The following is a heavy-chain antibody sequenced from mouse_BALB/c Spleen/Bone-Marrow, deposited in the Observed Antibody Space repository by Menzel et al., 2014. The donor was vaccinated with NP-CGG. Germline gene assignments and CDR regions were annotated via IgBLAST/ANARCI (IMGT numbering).Heavy chain of an antibody. J-gene: IGHJ2*01. CDR2: INSYGGST. D-gene: IGHD1-1*01. V-gene: IGHV5-6-2*01. Sequence: EVQLVESGGGLVKLGGSLKLSCAASGFTFSSYYMSWVRQTPEKRLELVAAINSYGGSTYYPDTVKGRFTISRDNAKNTLYLQMSSLKSEDTALYYCAGSYYGSTFDNWGQGTTLTVSS. CDR3: AGSYYGSTFDN. CDR1: GFTFSSYY.